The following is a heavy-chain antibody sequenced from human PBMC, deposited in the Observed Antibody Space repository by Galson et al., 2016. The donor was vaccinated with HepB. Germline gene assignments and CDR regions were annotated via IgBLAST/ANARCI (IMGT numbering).Heavy chain of an antibody. Sequence: SVKVSCKASGYTFTRNFIHWVRQAPGQGLEWMGIINPSGGSTNSAQKFQGRVTMTRDTSPATVYMELSSLRPEDTAIYYCARAPGVGPTSYYFDYWGQGTLVTVSS. J-gene: IGHJ4*02. CDR2: INPSGGST. D-gene: IGHD1-26*01. CDR1: GYTFTRNF. V-gene: IGHV1-46*01. CDR3: ARAPGVGPTSYYFDY.